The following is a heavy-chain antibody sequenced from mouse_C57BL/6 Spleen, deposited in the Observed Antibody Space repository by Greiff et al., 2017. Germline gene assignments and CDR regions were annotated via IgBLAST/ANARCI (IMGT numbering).Heavy chain of an antibody. D-gene: IGHD2-1*01. CDR1: GYAFSSYW. J-gene: IGHJ4*01. V-gene: IGHV1-80*01. CDR2: IYPGDGDT. CDR3: ARSSYGKTYYAMDY. Sequence: QVQLKQSGAELVKPGASVKISCKASGYAFSSYWMNWVKQRPGKGLEWIGQIYPGDGDTNYNGKFKGKATLTADKSSSTAYMQLSSLTSEDSAVYFCARSSYGKTYYAMDYWGQGTSVTVSS.